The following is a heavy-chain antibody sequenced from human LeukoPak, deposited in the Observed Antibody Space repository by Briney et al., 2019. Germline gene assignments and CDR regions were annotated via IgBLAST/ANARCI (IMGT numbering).Heavy chain of an antibody. J-gene: IGHJ5*02. D-gene: IGHD1-26*01. Sequence: SETLSLTCTVSDGSISSSSYYWGWIRQPPGKGLEWIGYLYNSGSTTYNPSLKSRVTISVDTSKNQFSLKLSSVTAADTAVYYCARDGSGTYYNWFDPWGQGTLVTVSS. CDR2: LYNSGST. CDR1: DGSISSSSYY. V-gene: IGHV4-61*01. CDR3: ARDGSGTYYNWFDP.